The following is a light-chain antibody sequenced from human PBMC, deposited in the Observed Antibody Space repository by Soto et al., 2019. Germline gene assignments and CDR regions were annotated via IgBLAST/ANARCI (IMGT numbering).Light chain of an antibody. V-gene: IGKV1-5*03. CDR3: NPYNSYPRP. CDR1: QTISSC. CDR2: TAS. J-gene: IGKJ4*01. Sequence: DIQMTQSPSSLSGSVGDRVTITCRASQTISSCLHWYQQKPGKAPTLLIYTASSLQSGVPSRFRGSGPGTESTLTTSSLKPIDFAPYSGNPYNSYPRPFAGGTK.